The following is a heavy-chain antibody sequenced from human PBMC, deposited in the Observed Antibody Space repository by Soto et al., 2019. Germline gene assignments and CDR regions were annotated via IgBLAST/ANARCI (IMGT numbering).Heavy chain of an antibody. CDR3: ARGGGVTTTGDDY. V-gene: IGHV4-30-2*01. CDR2: IYHSGST. Sequence: QLQLQESGSGLVKPSQTLSLTCAVSGGSINTATHSWSWIRQPPGKGLEWIGYIYHSGSTYYNPSVKSRVTRSIDKSTNQSSLRLSSVTAADTAGYYGARGGGVTTTGDDYWGQGILVTVSS. D-gene: IGHD4-4*01. CDR1: GGSINTATHS. J-gene: IGHJ4*02.